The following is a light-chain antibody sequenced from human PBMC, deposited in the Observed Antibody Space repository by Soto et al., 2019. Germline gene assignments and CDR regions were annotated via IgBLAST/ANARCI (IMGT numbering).Light chain of an antibody. V-gene: IGKV1-5*01. Sequence: DIQMTQSPSTLSASVGDTVTVTCRASQSVSGWLAWYQQKPGEAPKLLIYDASSLESGVPSRFSGSGSGTEFTLTISSLQPDDFATYYCQQYVTAFRSFGQGTKVDI. CDR2: DAS. J-gene: IGKJ1*01. CDR3: QQYVTAFRS. CDR1: QSVSGW.